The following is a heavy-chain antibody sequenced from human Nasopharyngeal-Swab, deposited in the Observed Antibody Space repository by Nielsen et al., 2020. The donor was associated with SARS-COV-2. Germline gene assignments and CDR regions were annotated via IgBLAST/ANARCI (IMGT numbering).Heavy chain of an antibody. V-gene: IGHV3-30*03. Sequence: GESLKIPCAASGFNFSSYGMHWVRQAPGKGLEWVAVISYDGSNKYYADSVKGRFTISRDNSKNTLYLQMNSLRAEDTAVYYCARGLPYYDFWSGEVGEYYFDYWGQGTLVTVS. CDR1: GFNFSSYG. J-gene: IGHJ4*02. CDR2: ISYDGSNK. CDR3: ARGLPYYDFWSGEVGEYYFDY. D-gene: IGHD3-3*01.